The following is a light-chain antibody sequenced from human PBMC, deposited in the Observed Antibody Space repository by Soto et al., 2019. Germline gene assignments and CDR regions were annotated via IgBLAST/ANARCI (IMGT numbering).Light chain of an antibody. CDR2: AAS. Sequence: DIQMTQSPSSLYASVGDRVTITCRASQSISSYLYWYQQKPGKAPKLLIYAASSLQSGVQSRFSGSGSGTDFTLTISSLQPEDFATYYCQQSYSTPLTFGGGTKVEIK. CDR1: QSISSY. V-gene: IGKV1-39*01. J-gene: IGKJ4*01. CDR3: QQSYSTPLT.